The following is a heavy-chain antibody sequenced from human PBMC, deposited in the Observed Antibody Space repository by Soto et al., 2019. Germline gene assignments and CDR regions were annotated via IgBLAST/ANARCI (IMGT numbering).Heavy chain of an antibody. D-gene: IGHD1-26*01. V-gene: IGHV3-9*01. CDR1: GFTFDDYA. J-gene: IGHJ6*02. CDR3: AKGGGSYGYGMDV. Sequence: EVQLVESGGGLVQPGRSLRLSCAASGFTFDDYAMHWVRQAPGKGLEWVSGISWNSGSIGYADSVKGRFTISRDNAKNSLYLEMNSLRAEDTALYYCAKGGGSYGYGMDVWGQGTTVTVSS. CDR2: ISWNSGSI.